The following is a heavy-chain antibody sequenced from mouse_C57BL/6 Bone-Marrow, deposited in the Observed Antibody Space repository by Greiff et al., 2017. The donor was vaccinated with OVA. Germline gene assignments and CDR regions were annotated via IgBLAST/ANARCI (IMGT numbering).Heavy chain of an antibody. CDR2: ISSGGSYT. CDR3: ARHGPIYYDYSY. Sequence: EVQLQESGGDLVKPGGSLKLSCAASGFTFSSYGMSWVRQTPDKRLEWVATISSGGSYTYYPDSVKGRFTISRDNAKNTLYLQMSSLKSEDTAMYYCARHGPIYYDYSYWGQGTLVTVSA. D-gene: IGHD2-4*01. CDR1: GFTFSSYG. J-gene: IGHJ3*01. V-gene: IGHV5-6*01.